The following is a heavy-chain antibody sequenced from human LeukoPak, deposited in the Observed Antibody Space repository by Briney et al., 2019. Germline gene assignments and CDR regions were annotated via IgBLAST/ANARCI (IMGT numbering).Heavy chain of an antibody. V-gene: IGHV3-30*02. D-gene: IGHD2-2*01. Sequence: PGGSLRLSCAASGFTFSSYGMHWVRQAPGKGLEWVAFIRYDGSNKYYADSVKGRFTISRDNSKNTLYLQMNSLRAEDTAVYYCAKDLGYCSSTSCYGCFDYWGQGTLVTVSS. CDR1: GFTFSSYG. CDR2: IRYDGSNK. J-gene: IGHJ4*02. CDR3: AKDLGYCSSTSCYGCFDY.